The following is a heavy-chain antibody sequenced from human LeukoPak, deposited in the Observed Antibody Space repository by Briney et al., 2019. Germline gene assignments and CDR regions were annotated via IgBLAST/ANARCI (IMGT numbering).Heavy chain of an antibody. D-gene: IGHD4-23*01. V-gene: IGHV3-7*01. Sequence: GGSLRLSCAASGFTFSSYAMSWVRQAPGKGLEWVADIKQDGSEKYYVHSVKGRFTISRQNAKNSLFLQMNSLRAEDTAVYYCARRGAVADAFDIWGQGTMVTVSS. J-gene: IGHJ3*02. CDR1: GFTFSSYA. CDR3: ARRGAVADAFDI. CDR2: IKQDGSEK.